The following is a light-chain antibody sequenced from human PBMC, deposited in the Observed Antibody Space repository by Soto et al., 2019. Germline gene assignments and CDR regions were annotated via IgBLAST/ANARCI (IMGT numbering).Light chain of an antibody. V-gene: IGLV2-14*01. J-gene: IGLJ3*02. Sequence: QSALTQPASVSGSPGQSITISCTGTSNDVGGFNYVSWYQQHPGKAPQIIIYEVRNRPSGASSRFSGTKSGNTASLTISGLHAEDEAHYYCSSYTSVSTWVFGGGTKVTVL. CDR2: EVR. CDR1: SNDVGGFNY. CDR3: SSYTSVSTWV.